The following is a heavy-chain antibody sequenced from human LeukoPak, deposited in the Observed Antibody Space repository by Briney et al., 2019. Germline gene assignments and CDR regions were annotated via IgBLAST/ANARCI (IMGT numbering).Heavy chain of an antibody. CDR2: ISGSGGST. Sequence: GGSLRLSCAASGFTFSSYAMSWVRQAPGKGLEWVSGISGSGGSTYYADSVKGRFTISRDNSKNTLYLQMNSLRAQDTAGYYCAKDYGYGGVNWFDPWGQGTLVIVSS. V-gene: IGHV3-23*01. CDR1: GFTFSSYA. CDR3: AKDYGYGGVNWFDP. J-gene: IGHJ5*02. D-gene: IGHD4-23*01.